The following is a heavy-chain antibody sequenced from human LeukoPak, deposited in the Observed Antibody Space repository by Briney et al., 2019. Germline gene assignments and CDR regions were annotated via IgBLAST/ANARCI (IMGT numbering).Heavy chain of an antibody. CDR3: ARDSAAVAVAFDY. V-gene: IGHV3-48*04. CDR2: ISRGGGTI. Sequence: PGGSLRLSCAASGFTFSSYSMNWVRQAPGKGLEWVAYISRGGGTIYYADSVKGRSTISRDNAKNSLYLQMNSLRAEDTAVYYCARDSAAVAVAFDYWGQGTLVTVSS. J-gene: IGHJ4*02. D-gene: IGHD6-19*01. CDR1: GFTFSSYS.